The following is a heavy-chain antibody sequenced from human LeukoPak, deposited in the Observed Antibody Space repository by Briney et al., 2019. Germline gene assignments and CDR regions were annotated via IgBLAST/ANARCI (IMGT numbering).Heavy chain of an antibody. V-gene: IGHV1-18*01. Sequence: ASVKVSCKASGYTFTSYGISWVRQAPGQGLEWMGWISAYNGNTNYAQKLQGRVTMTTDTSTSTAYMEPRSLRSDDTAVYYCARAPLLWFGEPTPTHFDYWGQGTLVTVSS. CDR3: ARAPLLWFGEPTPTHFDY. CDR1: GYTFTSYG. CDR2: ISAYNGNT. D-gene: IGHD3-10*01. J-gene: IGHJ4*02.